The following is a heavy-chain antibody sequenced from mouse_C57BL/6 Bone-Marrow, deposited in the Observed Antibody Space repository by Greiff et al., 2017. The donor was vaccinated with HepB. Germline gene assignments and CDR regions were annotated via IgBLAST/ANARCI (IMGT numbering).Heavy chain of an antibody. Sequence: EVKLVDSGGGLVKPGGSLKLSCAASGFTFSDYGMHWVRQAPEKGLEWVAYISSGSSTIYYADTVKGRFTISRDNAKNTLFLQMTSLRSEDTAMYYCARGRQNGGYWYYFDYWGQGTTLTVSS. J-gene: IGHJ2*01. V-gene: IGHV5-17*01. CDR1: GFTFSDYG. CDR3: ARGRQNGGYWYYFDY. CDR2: ISSGSSTI. D-gene: IGHD2-3*01.